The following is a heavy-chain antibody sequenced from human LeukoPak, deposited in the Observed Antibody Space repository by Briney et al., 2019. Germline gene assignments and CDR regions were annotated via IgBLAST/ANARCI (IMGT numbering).Heavy chain of an antibody. D-gene: IGHD1-26*01. V-gene: IGHV3-20*04. J-gene: IGHJ3*02. Sequence: PGGSLRLSCAASGFTFDDYGMSWVRQAPGKGLEWVSGINWNGGSTGYADSVKGRFTISRDNAKNSLYLQMNSLRAEDTALYYCARAKYSGSLGHAFDIWGQGTMVTVSS. CDR1: GFTFDDYG. CDR2: INWNGGST. CDR3: ARAKYSGSLGHAFDI.